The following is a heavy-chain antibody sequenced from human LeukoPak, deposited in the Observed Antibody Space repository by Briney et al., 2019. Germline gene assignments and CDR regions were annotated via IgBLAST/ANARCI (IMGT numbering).Heavy chain of an antibody. CDR2: IYSSGST. Sequence: PSETLSLTCTVSGGSISTYYWSWIRQPAGKGLEWIGRIYSSGSTDYNPSLKSRVTMSIDTSKNQFSLKLSSVTAADTAMYYCARGPPPDLDCWGQGTLVTVSS. V-gene: IGHV4-4*07. J-gene: IGHJ4*02. CDR3: ARGPPPDLDC. CDR1: GGSISTYY.